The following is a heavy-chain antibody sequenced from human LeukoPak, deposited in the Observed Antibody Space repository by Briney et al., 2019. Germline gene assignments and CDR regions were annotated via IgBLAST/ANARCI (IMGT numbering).Heavy chain of an antibody. V-gene: IGHV4-34*01. Sequence: KPSETLSLTCAVYGGSFSGYSWNWIRQPPVKGLEWIGEINHSGGTNYNPSLKSRVTISVDTSKKQFSLKLSSVTAADTAVYYCARAIGSSWYRGRSFDYWGQGTLVTVSS. CDR1: GGSFSGYS. CDR2: INHSGGT. D-gene: IGHD6-13*01. J-gene: IGHJ4*02. CDR3: ARAIGSSWYRGRSFDY.